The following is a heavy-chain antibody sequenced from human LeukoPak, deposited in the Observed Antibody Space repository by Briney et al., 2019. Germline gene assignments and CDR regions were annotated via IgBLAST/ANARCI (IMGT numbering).Heavy chain of an antibody. V-gene: IGHV5-51*01. J-gene: IGHJ4*02. CDR3: ARPSGYSGSYYYFDY. D-gene: IGHD1-26*01. CDR2: IYPDDSDT. CDR1: GYSFTSYW. Sequence: GESLKISCKGSGYSFTSYWIGWVRQMPGKGLGWMGIIYPDDSDTRYSPSFQGQVTISADKSISTAYLQWSSLKASDTAMYYCARPSGYSGSYYYFDYWGQGTLVTVSS.